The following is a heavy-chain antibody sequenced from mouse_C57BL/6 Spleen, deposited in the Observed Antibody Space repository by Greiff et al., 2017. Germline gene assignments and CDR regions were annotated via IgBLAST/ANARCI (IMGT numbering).Heavy chain of an antibody. V-gene: IGHV5-9-1*02. D-gene: IGHD2-5*01. Sequence: EVQGVESGEGLVKPGGSLKLSCAASGFTFSSYAMSWVRQTPEKRLEWVAYISSGGDYIYYADTVKGRFTISRDNARNTLYLQMSSLESEDTAMYYCTREGNYSNSDYAMDYWGQGTSVTVSS. CDR1: GFTFSSYA. CDR2: ISSGGDYI. J-gene: IGHJ4*01. CDR3: TREGNYSNSDYAMDY.